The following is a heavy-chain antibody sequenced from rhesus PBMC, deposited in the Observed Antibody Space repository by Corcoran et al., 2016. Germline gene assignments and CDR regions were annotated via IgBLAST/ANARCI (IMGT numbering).Heavy chain of an antibody. Sequence: EVQLVETGGGLVQPGGSLKLSCVASGFTFRSYGMSWVLQVPGKGLEWVSGINSDGGSTYYADSVKGRFTISRDKSKNTLSLQMNSLRPEDTAVYYCRGGNWEVDYWGQGVLVTVSS. V-gene: IGHV3S5*01. J-gene: IGHJ4*01. D-gene: IGHD6-25*01. CDR2: INSDGGST. CDR3: RGGNWEVDY. CDR1: GFTFRSYG.